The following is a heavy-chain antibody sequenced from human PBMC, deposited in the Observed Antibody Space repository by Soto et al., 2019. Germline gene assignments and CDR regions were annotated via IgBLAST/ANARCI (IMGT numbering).Heavy chain of an antibody. CDR1: GFSFSSYT. V-gene: IGHV3-30*04. J-gene: IGHJ4*02. D-gene: IGHD3-9*01. CDR3: AKTQNDILDY. CDR2: ISLDGGDFT. Sequence: GGSLRLSCAASGFSFSSYTMHWVRQTPGKGLERVAVISLDGGDFTFYGDSVKGRFTISRDNSKNTLYLQMNTLRAEDTAVYYCAKTQNDILDYWGQGTLVTVSS.